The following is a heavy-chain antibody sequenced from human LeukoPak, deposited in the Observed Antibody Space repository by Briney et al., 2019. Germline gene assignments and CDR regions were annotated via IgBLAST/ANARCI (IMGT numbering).Heavy chain of an antibody. V-gene: IGHV4-34*01. CDR3: ARGRRRSLWFGEFPRSNWFDP. D-gene: IGHD3-10*01. J-gene: IGHJ5*02. Sequence: SETLSLTCAVYGGSFSGYYWSWIRQPPGKGLEWIGEINHSVSTNYNPSLKSRVTISVDTSKNQFSLKLSSVTAADTAVYYCARGRRRSLWFGEFPRSNWFDPWGQGTLVTVSS. CDR2: INHSVST. CDR1: GGSFSGYY.